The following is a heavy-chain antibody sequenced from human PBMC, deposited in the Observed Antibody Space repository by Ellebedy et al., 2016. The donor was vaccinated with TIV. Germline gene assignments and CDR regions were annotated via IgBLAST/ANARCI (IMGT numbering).Heavy chain of an antibody. Sequence: GGSLRLXCAASGFTFSSYAMSWVRQAPGKGLEWVSAISGSGGSTYYADSVKGRFTISRDNSKNTLYLQMNSLRAEDTAVYYCAKAAWRYCSSTSCYPGPFDYWGQGTLVTVSS. D-gene: IGHD2-2*01. CDR3: AKAAWRYCSSTSCYPGPFDY. CDR1: GFTFSSYA. V-gene: IGHV3-23*01. CDR2: ISGSGGST. J-gene: IGHJ4*02.